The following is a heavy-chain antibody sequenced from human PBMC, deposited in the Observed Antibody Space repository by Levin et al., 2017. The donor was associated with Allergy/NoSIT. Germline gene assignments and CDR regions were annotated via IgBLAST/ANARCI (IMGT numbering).Heavy chain of an antibody. CDR2: INHSGST. Sequence: PSETLSLTCAVYGGSFSGYYWSWIRQPPGKGLEWIGEINHSGSTNYNPSLKSRVTISVDTSKNQFSLKLSSVTAADTAVYYCARVVAAAGTRRFDYWGQGTLVTVSS. J-gene: IGHJ4*02. CDR1: GGSFSGYY. CDR3: ARVVAAAGTRRFDY. D-gene: IGHD6-13*01. V-gene: IGHV4-34*01.